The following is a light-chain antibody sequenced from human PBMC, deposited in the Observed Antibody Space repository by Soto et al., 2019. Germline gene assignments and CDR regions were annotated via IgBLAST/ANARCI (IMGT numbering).Light chain of an antibody. Sequence: QSALTQPTSASGSPGQSVTISCTGTNSDVGRYNRVSWYQHHPDKAPKLMIYEVNKRPSGVPDRFSGSKSGNTASLTVSGLQAEDEADYYCNSYAGNSWVFGGGTKVTVL. CDR1: NSDVGRYNR. J-gene: IGLJ3*02. V-gene: IGLV2-8*01. CDR3: NSYAGNSWV. CDR2: EVN.